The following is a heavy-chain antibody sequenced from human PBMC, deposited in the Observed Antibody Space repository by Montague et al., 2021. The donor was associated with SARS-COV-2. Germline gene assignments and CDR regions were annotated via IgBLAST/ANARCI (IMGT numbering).Heavy chain of an antibody. D-gene: IGHD1-26*01. Sequence: QSGAEVKKPWESLRISCKGSGYSFTSYWISWVRLIPCKGLEWMGRIDPSDSYTNYSPSFQGHVTISADKSISTAYLMCSSLKASDTAMYYCARRKGGLGYSVILNWFGPWGQGDLVTFSS. CDR2: IDPSDSYT. V-gene: IGHV5-10-1*01. J-gene: IGHJ5*02. CDR1: GYSFTSYW. CDR3: ARRKGGLGYSVILNWFGP.